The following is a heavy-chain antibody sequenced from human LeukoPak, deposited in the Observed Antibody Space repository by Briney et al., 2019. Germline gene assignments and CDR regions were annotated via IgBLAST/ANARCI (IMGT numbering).Heavy chain of an antibody. CDR1: GYTFTSYP. CDR2: ITVYNGNT. D-gene: IGHD4-17*01. CDR3: ARGYDYGDYVGDFDY. V-gene: IGHV1-18*01. J-gene: IGHJ4*02. Sequence: ASVKVSCEASGYTFTSYPISWVRQAPGQGLEWMGWITVYNGNTNYAQNLQGRVTMTTDTSTSTAYMELRSLRSDGTAVYYCARGYDYGDYVGDFDYWGQGTLVTVSS.